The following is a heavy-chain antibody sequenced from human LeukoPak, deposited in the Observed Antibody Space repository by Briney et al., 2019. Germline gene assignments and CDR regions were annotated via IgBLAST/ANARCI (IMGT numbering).Heavy chain of an antibody. CDR2: ISYDGRNK. CDR1: GFTFSSYA. D-gene: IGHD3-10*01. CDR3: ARDQRTGLWFGELFY. J-gene: IGHJ4*02. Sequence: QPGGSLRLSCSASGFTFSSYAMHWVHQAPGKGLEWVAVISYDGRNKYYTDSVKGRFIISRDDSKKTLYLQMNSLTGQDTAVYYCARDQRTGLWFGELFYWGQGTLVTVSS. V-gene: IGHV3-30*04.